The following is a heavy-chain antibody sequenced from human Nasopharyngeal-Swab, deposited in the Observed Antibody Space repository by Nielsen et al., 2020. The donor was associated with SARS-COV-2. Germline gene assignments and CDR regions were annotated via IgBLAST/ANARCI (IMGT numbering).Heavy chain of an antibody. CDR3: ARDEGARVLWFGELSTYYYGMDV. CDR2: IRSKAYGGTT. V-gene: IGHV3-49*02. Sequence: VRQMPGKGLEWVGFIRSKAYGGTTEYAASVKGRFTISRDDSKSIAYLQMNSLKTEDTAVYYCARDEGARVLWFGELSTYYYGMDVWGQGTTVTVSS. J-gene: IGHJ6*02. D-gene: IGHD3-10*01.